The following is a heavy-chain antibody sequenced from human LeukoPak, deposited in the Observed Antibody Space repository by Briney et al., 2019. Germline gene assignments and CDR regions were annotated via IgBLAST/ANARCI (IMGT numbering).Heavy chain of an antibody. J-gene: IGHJ4*02. Sequence: GGALRLSRAASGFTFSSYWMHWVRHGPGKGLGWVSRINSDGSSTTYADSVKGRFTISRDNAKNTLYLQMNSLRAEDTAVYYCARDPSGDYGDYFDYWGQGTLVTVSS. V-gene: IGHV3-74*01. CDR2: INSDGSST. CDR1: GFTFSSYW. D-gene: IGHD4-17*01. CDR3: ARDPSGDYGDYFDY.